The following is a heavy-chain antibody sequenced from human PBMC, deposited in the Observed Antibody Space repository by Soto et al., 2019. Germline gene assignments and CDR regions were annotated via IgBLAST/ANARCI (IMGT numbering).Heavy chain of an antibody. CDR3: ARGDCSSTSCGFDP. CDR1: GYTFTSYG. V-gene: IGHV1-18*01. Sequence: ASVKVSCKSSGYTFTSYGISWVRQAPGQGLEWMGWISAYNGNTNYAQKLQGRVTMTTDTSTSTAYMELRSLRSDDTAVYYCARGDCSSTSCGFDPWGQGTLVTVSS. D-gene: IGHD2-2*01. CDR2: ISAYNGNT. J-gene: IGHJ5*02.